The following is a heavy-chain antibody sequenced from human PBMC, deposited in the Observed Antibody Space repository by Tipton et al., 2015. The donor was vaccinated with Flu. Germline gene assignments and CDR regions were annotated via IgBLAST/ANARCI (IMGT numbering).Heavy chain of an antibody. CDR2: IFHSEST. V-gene: IGHV4-59*08. Sequence: TLSLTCTVSGGSFSSYYWSWIRQPPGKRLKWIGYIFHSESTHYNPSLESRVTISVGTSKSQFSLRLSSVTAADTAVYYCARMAVASGSFYIDSWGQGTLVTVSS. CDR1: GGSFSSYY. J-gene: IGHJ4*02. CDR3: ARMAVASGSFYIDS. D-gene: IGHD6-13*01.